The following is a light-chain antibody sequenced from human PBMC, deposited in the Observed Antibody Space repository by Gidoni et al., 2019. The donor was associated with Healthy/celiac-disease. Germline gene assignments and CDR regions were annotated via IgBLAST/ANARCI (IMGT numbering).Light chain of an antibody. J-gene: IGKJ2*01. CDR2: LAS. CDR1: QTITSY. Sequence: DIQMTQSPSALSASVRDRVTLTCRASQTITSYLNLYQPKPGKAPKLLLDLASSLQSVVPSRFSGSGSGTDCSLTISSLQPEDFATYYCQQRYSSPYTFGQGTKLETK. CDR3: QQRYSSPYT. V-gene: IGKV1-39*01.